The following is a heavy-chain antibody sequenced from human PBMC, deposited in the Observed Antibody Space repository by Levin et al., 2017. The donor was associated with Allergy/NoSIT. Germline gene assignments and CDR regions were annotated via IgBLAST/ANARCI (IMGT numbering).Heavy chain of an antibody. CDR2: INVSGSRR. Sequence: ETLSLTCAASGFTFSSYAMSLVRQAPGKGLEWVSTINVSGSRRYYADSVKGRFTISRDNSKNTLFLQMNSLRAEDTALYYCAKETGTGSPTQPDYWGQGTLVTVSS. CDR1: GFTFSSYA. CDR3: AKETGTGSPTQPDY. D-gene: IGHD1-26*01. J-gene: IGHJ4*02. V-gene: IGHV3-23*01.